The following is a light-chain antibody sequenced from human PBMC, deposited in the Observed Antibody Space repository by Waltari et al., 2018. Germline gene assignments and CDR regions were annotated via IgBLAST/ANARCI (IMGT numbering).Light chain of an antibody. CDR3: QSYDTSLGVV. Sequence: QSVLTQPPSVSGAPGQRVTISCTGRWSNLGAGYYVPWYQQLPGKAPTLLVYGVNTRPPGVPDRFFGSKSGTSASLAIPGLQPEDEADYYCQSYDTSLGVVFGGGTKLTVL. CDR1: WSNLGAGYY. CDR2: GVN. J-gene: IGLJ2*01. V-gene: IGLV1-40*01.